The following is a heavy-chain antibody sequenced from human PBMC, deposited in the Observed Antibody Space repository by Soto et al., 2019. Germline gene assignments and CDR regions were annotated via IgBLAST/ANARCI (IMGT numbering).Heavy chain of an antibody. J-gene: IGHJ4*02. CDR3: VRPYYSSSWFPFDR. V-gene: IGHV3-11*01. CDR2: IDSGDATT. D-gene: IGHD6-13*01. Sequence: LRVSCTGSGFDFGDYYMSWIRQAPGKGLEWVSYIDSGDATTYYTDSVKGRFTISRDNAKKTVYLQMSSLRVEDTALYYCVRPYYSSSWFPFDRWGQGTLVTVSS. CDR1: GFDFGDYY.